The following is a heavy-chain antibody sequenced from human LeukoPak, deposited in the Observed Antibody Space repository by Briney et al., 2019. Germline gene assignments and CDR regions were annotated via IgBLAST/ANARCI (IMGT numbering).Heavy chain of an antibody. V-gene: IGHV1-46*01. J-gene: IGHJ4*02. D-gene: IGHD2-2*01. Sequence: GASVKVSCKASGYTFTSYYMHWVRQAPGQGLKGMEIINPSGGSTSYAQKFQGRVTMTRDTSTSTVYMELSSLRSEDTAVYYCARAPGGVVVVPAASDYWGQGTLVTVSS. CDR1: GYTFTSYY. CDR3: ARAPGGVVVVPAASDY. CDR2: INPSGGST.